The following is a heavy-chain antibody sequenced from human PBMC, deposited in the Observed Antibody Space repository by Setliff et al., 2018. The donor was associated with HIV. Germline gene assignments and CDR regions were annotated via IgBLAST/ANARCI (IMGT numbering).Heavy chain of an antibody. D-gene: IGHD3-22*01. V-gene: IGHV1-69*13. CDR1: GNSFHSYA. CDR2: IIPLFGSA. J-gene: IGHJ4*02. CDR3: ARIPNHSSGFDY. Sequence: SVKVSCKASGNSFHSYAFSWVRQAPGQGLEWMGGIIPLFGSANYAQKFQGRVTITADESTSTAYMELSSLRSEDTAVYYCARIPNHSSGFDYWGQGTPVTVSS.